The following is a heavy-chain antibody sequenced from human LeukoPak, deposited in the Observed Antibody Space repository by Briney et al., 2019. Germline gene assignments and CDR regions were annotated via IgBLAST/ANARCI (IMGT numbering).Heavy chain of an antibody. CDR1: GGSISSGGYY. J-gene: IGHJ4*02. CDR2: IYYSGST. Sequence: PSQTLSLTCTVSGGSISSGGYYWSWIGQHPGKGLEWIGYIYYSGSTYYNPSLKSRVTISVDTSKNQFSLKLSSVTAADTAVYYCARLLNVGYYFDYWGQGTLVTVSS. D-gene: IGHD1-26*01. V-gene: IGHV4-31*03. CDR3: ARLLNVGYYFDY.